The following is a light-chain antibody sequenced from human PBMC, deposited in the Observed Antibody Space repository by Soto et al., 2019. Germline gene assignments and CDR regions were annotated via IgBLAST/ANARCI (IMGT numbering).Light chain of an antibody. CDR3: MQALQTRYT. CDR1: QSLLHSNGYNY. CDR2: LGS. V-gene: IGKV2-28*01. Sequence: DIVMTQSPLSLPVTPGEPASISCRSSQSLLHSNGYNYLDWYLQKPGQSPQLLIYLGSNRASGVPDRLSGSGSGKDFTLKISRVEAEDVGVYYCMQALQTRYTFGQGTKLEIK. J-gene: IGKJ2*01.